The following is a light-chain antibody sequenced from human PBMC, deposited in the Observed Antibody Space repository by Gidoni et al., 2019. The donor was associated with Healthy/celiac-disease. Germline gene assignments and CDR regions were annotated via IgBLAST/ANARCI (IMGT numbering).Light chain of an antibody. CDR1: QSVSSY. J-gene: IGKJ1*01. CDR2: DAS. Sequence: EIVLTQSPATLSLSPGERATLSCRASQSVSSYLAWYQQKPGQAPRLLIYDASNRATGIPARCSGRGSGTDFTLTISSLEPEDFAVYYCQQRSNWPRTFGQGTKVEIK. CDR3: QQRSNWPRT. V-gene: IGKV3-11*01.